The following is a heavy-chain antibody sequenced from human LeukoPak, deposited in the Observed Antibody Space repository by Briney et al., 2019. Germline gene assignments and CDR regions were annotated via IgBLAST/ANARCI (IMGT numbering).Heavy chain of an antibody. CDR1: GGSISSYY. J-gene: IGHJ4*02. CDR3: ARGHTTGDFDY. D-gene: IGHD4-17*01. CDR2: IYYSGST. Sequence: SETLSLTCTVSGGSISSYYWSWIRQPPGKGLEWIGYIYYSGSTNYNPSLKSRVTISVDTSKNQFSLKPSSVTAADTAVYYCARGHTTGDFDYWGQGTLVTVSS. V-gene: IGHV4-59*01.